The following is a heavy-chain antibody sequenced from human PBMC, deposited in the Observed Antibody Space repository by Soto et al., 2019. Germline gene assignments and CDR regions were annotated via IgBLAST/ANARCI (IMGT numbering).Heavy chain of an antibody. Sequence: SETLSLTCAVSCFSISSDYFWGWIRQPPGKGLEWIGSIYHTGTTYYSPSLKSRATIFLDTSKNQFSLNLTSVTAADTAIYYCARDGLRYFDSSGYYSGPPLDYWGQGTTVTVSS. CDR1: CFSISSDYF. V-gene: IGHV4-38-2*02. CDR2: IYHTGTT. J-gene: IGHJ4*03. CDR3: ARDGLRYFDSSGYYSGPPLDY. D-gene: IGHD3-22*01.